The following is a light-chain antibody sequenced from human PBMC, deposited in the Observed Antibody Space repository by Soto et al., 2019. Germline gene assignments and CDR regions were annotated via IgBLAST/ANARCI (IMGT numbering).Light chain of an antibody. CDR2: DNN. V-gene: IGLV1-51*01. CDR1: SSNIGSNY. CDR3: GTWDTSLSAVV. Sequence: QSVLTQPPSVSAAPGQKVTISCSGSSSNIGSNYVSWYQRLPGTAPKLLIYDNNERPSGIPDRFSGFKSGTSATLGITGLQTGDEADYYCGTWDTSLSAVVFGGGTKLTVL. J-gene: IGLJ2*01.